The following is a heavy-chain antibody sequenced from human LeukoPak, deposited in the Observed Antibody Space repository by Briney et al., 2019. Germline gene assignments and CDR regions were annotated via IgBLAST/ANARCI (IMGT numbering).Heavy chain of an antibody. V-gene: IGHV1-46*01. CDR3: ARDNSVRDEAWWFNP. CDR1: GYTFTSSY. D-gene: IGHD5-24*01. J-gene: IGHJ5*02. Sequence: ASVKVSCKAFGYTFTSSYMHWVRQAPGQGPEWMGVISPSGGSTTYARKFQGRVTLTRDMSTSTDYLELSSLRSEHTAVYYCARDNSVRDEAWWFNPWGQGTLVTVSS. CDR2: ISPSGGST.